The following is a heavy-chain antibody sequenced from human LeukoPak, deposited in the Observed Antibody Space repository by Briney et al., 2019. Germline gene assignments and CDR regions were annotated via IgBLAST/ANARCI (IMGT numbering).Heavy chain of an antibody. CDR2: INHRGST. D-gene: IGHD4-11*01. CDR3: ARGNMWDYRRYYYYMDV. V-gene: IGHV4-39*07. J-gene: IGHJ6*03. Sequence: SETLSLTCTVSGGSISSSSYYWGWIRQPPGKGLEWIGEINHRGSTNYNPSLKSRVTISVDTSKNQFSLKLNSVTAADTAIYYCARGNMWDYRRYYYYMDVWGKGTTVTVSS. CDR1: GGSISSSSYY.